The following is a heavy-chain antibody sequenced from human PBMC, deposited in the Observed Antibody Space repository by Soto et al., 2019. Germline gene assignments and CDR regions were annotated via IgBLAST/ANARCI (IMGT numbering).Heavy chain of an antibody. J-gene: IGHJ5*02. D-gene: IGHD4-17*01. CDR3: AGLDDYSGFNNWFDP. CDR2: IIPILGIA. CDR1: GGTFSSYT. Sequence: GASVKVSCKASGGTFSSYTISWVRQAPGQGLEWMGRIIPILGIANYAQKFQGRVTITADKSTSTAYMELSSLRSEDAAVYYCAGLDDYSGFNNWFDPWGQGTLVTVS. V-gene: IGHV1-69*02.